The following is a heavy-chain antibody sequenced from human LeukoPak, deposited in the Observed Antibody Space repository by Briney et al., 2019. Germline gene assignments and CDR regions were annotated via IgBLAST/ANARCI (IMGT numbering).Heavy chain of an antibody. CDR3: AKDSVAVPAARGFGSRRVFDY. Sequence: QPGGSLRLSCAASGFTFSGYAMSWVRQAPGKGLEWVSAISGSGGSTYYADSVKGRFTISRDNSKNTLYLQMNSLRAEDTAVYYCAKDSVAVPAARGFGSRRVFDYWGQGTLVTVSS. CDR1: GFTFSGYA. J-gene: IGHJ4*02. D-gene: IGHD2-2*01. CDR2: ISGSGGST. V-gene: IGHV3-23*01.